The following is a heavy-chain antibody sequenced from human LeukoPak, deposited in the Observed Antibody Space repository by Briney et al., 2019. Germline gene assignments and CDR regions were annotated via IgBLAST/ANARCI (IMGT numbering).Heavy chain of an antibody. J-gene: IGHJ4*02. Sequence: HPGGSLRLSCAASGFTFSSYGMHWVRQAPGKGLEWVAVISRDGGNKYYADSVRGRFTISRDNSKNTLYLQMNSLRPEDTAVYYCAKMDALRYFDWLLCDYWGQGALVTVSS. CDR1: GFTFSSYG. CDR2: ISRDGGNK. V-gene: IGHV3-30*19. D-gene: IGHD3-9*01. CDR3: AKMDALRYFDWLLCDY.